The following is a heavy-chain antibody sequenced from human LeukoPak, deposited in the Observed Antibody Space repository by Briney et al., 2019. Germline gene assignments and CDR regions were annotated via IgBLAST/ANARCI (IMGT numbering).Heavy chain of an antibody. J-gene: IGHJ4*02. D-gene: IGHD4-17*01. V-gene: IGHV1-69*13. CDR3: ARGRNYGDYDESDY. CDR2: IIPIFGTA. CDR1: GGTFSSYA. Sequence: SVKVSCKASGGTFSSYAISWVRQAPGQGLEWMGGIIPIFGTANYAQKFQGRVTITADESTSTAYMELSSLRSEDTAVYYCARGRNYGDYDESDYWGQGTLVTVSS.